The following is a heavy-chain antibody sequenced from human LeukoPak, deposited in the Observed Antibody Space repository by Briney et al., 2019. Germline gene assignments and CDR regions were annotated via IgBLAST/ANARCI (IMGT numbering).Heavy chain of an antibody. D-gene: IGHD1-1*01. CDR2: ISAYNGNT. Sequence: ASVKVSCKASGYTFTSYGISWVRQAPGQGLEWMGWISAYNGNTNYAQKFQGRVTITTDESTSTAYMELSSLRSEDTAVYYCARDRGTGTDYYYYMDVWGKGTTVTVSS. CDR3: ARDRGTGTDYYYYMDV. J-gene: IGHJ6*03. CDR1: GYTFTSYG. V-gene: IGHV1-18*01.